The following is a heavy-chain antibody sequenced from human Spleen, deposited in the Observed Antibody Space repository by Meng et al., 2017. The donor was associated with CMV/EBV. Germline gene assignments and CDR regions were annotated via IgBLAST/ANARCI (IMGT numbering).Heavy chain of an antibody. V-gene: IGHV4-61*01. CDR3: ARGRAYSNNWYPFYFDY. J-gene: IGHJ4*02. D-gene: IGHD6-13*01. CDR2: VYSSGST. Sequence: SETLSLTCTVSGDSVSSGNYYWSWIRQSPGKGMEWIGFVYSSGSTNFNPSLKSRVSMSVDTSSNQFSLKMTSVTAADTAVYACARGRAYSNNWYPFYFDYWGQGSLFPFSS. CDR1: GDSVSSGNYY.